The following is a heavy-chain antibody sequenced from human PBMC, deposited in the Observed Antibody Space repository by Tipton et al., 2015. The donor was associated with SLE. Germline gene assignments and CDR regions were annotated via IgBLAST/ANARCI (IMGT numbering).Heavy chain of an antibody. CDR1: GASIGGGGYY. D-gene: IGHD2-15*01. CDR3: ARYCSGGSCYHWFDP. J-gene: IGHJ5*02. Sequence: TLSLTCTVSGASIGGGGYYWSWIRQHPGRGLEWIGYIYDGGSTYYSASLKSRTTISVDTSKNQLSLTLSSVTAADTAVYFCARYCSGGSCYHWFDPWGQGTLVTVSS. V-gene: IGHV4-31*03. CDR2: IYDGGST.